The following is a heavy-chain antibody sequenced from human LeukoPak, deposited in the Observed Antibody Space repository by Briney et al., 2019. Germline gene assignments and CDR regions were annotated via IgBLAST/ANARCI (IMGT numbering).Heavy chain of an antibody. D-gene: IGHD6-19*01. CDR1: GGSISSSNW. CDR3: ARGGSIAGAGFFDY. CDR2: IYHSGST. J-gene: IGHJ4*02. Sequence: SETLSLTCAVSGGSISSSNWWSWVRQPPGKGLEWIGEIYHSGSTNYNPSLKSRVTISVDKSKNQFSLKLRSVTAADTAVYYCARGGSIAGAGFFDYWGQGTLVPVSS. V-gene: IGHV4-4*02.